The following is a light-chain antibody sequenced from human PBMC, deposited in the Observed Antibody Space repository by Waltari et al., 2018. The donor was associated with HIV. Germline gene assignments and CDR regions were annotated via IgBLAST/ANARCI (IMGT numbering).Light chain of an antibody. CDR1: QGIRND. V-gene: IGKV1-6*01. Sequence: RVTISCRASQGIRNDSSWFQMKPGGAPKLLIYASTILQTGVPPRFSGSASGTDFTLTISNLQSEDFATYFCLQDFEYPWTFGQGTTVE. CDR3: LQDFEYPWT. CDR2: AST. J-gene: IGKJ1*01.